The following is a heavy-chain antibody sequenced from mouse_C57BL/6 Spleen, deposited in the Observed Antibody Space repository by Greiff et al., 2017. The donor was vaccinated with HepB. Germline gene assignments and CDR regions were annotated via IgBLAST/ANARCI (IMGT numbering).Heavy chain of an antibody. V-gene: IGHV5-4*03. CDR2: ISDGGSYT. CDR1: GFTFSSYA. Sequence: EVKLVESGGGLVKPGGSLKLSCAASGFTFSSYAMSWVRQTPEKRLEWVATISDGGSYTYYPDNVKGRFTISRDNAKNNLYLQMNHLKSEDTAMYYCARANLYYFDYWGQGTTLTVSS. J-gene: IGHJ2*01. D-gene: IGHD4-1*01. CDR3: ARANLYYFDY.